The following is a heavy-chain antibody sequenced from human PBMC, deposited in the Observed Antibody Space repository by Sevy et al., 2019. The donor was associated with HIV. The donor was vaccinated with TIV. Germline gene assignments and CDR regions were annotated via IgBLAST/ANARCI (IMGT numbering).Heavy chain of an antibody. CDR1: GFTFSSYA. Sequence: GGSLRLSCAASGFTFSSYAMSWVRQAPGKGLEWVSFITTSGGTIYYADSVKGRFTVSRDSAENSLYLQMNSLRVEDTAVYYCARDKMGGSFDIWGQGTMVTVSS. D-gene: IGHD3-16*01. CDR3: ARDKMGGSFDI. CDR2: ITTSGGTI. V-gene: IGHV3-48*01. J-gene: IGHJ3*02.